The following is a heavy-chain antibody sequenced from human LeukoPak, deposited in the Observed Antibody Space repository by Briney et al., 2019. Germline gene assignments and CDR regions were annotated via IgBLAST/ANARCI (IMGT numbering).Heavy chain of an antibody. CDR3: ARDPLTGTSAFDI. V-gene: IGHV1-69*05. CDR1: GGTLSSYA. D-gene: IGHD1-20*01. Sequence: SVKVSCKASGGTLSSYAISWVRQAPGQGLEWMGRIIPIFGTANYAQKFQGRVTNTTDESTSTAYMELSSLRSEDTAVYYCARDPLTGTSAFDIWGQGTMVTVS. J-gene: IGHJ3*02. CDR2: IIPIFGTA.